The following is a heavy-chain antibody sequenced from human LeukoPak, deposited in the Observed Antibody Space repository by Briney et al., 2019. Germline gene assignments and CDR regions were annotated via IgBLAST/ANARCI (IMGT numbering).Heavy chain of an antibody. Sequence: GGSLRLSCAASGFTFRSFAMHWVRQAPGKGLEWVSDISFDGSFRYYADSVKGRFTISRDNSKNTVYLQMSSLRTEDTAVYYCAKLGDLDTAMVFESWGQGTLVTVSS. CDR2: ISFDGSFR. J-gene: IGHJ4*02. CDR3: AKLGDLDTAMVFES. CDR1: GFTFRSFA. D-gene: IGHD5-18*01. V-gene: IGHV3-30*18.